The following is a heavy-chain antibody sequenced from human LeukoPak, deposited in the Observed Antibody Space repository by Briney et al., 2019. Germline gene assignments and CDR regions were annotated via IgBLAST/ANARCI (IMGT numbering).Heavy chain of an antibody. CDR1: GGTFSSYA. CDR3: ARGGVEMATSWAYYYYMDV. J-gene: IGHJ6*03. Sequence: GASVKVSCKASGGTFSSYAISWMRQAPGQGLEWMGGIIPIFGTANYAQKFQGRVTTTADESTSTAYMELSSLRSEDTAVYYCARGGVEMATSWAYYYYMDVWGKGTTVTVSS. D-gene: IGHD5-24*01. V-gene: IGHV1-69*13. CDR2: IIPIFGTA.